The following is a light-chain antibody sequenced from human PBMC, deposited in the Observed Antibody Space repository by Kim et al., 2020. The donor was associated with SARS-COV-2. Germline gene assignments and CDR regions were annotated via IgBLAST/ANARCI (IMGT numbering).Light chain of an antibody. CDR2: DAS. Sequence: ASGGDRVTITCRASQSISSWLDWYQQKPGKAPNLMIYDASSMESGVPSRFSGSGSGTEFTLTISSLQPDDFATYYCQQYKSYSITFGQGTRLEIK. J-gene: IGKJ5*01. CDR1: QSISSW. CDR3: QQYKSYSIT. V-gene: IGKV1-5*01.